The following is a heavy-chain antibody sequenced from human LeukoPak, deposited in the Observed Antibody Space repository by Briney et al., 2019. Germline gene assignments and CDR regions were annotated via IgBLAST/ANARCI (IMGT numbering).Heavy chain of an antibody. CDR2: IIPIFGTA. V-gene: IGHV1-69*05. CDR3: ARGRLWFSYFDY. D-gene: IGHD3-10*01. CDR1: GGTFSSYA. Sequence: SVKVSCKASGGTFSSYAISWVRQAPGQGLEWMGGIIPIFGTANYARKFQGRVTITTDESTSTAYMELSSLRSEDTAVYYCARGRLWFSYFDYWGQGTLVTVSS. J-gene: IGHJ4*02.